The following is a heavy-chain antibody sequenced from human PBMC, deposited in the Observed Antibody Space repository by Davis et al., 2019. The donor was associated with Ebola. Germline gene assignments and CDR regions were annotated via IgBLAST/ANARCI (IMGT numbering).Heavy chain of an antibody. CDR3: ARALDYDSSGYYSIYYYYYGMDV. Sequence: GESLKISCAASGFTFSSYSMNWVRQAPGKGLEWVSSISSSSSYIYYADSVKGRFTISRDNAKNSLYLQMNSLRAEDTAVYYCARALDYDSSGYYSIYYYYYGMDVWGQGTTVTVSS. J-gene: IGHJ6*02. V-gene: IGHV3-21*01. CDR2: ISSSSSYI. D-gene: IGHD3-22*01. CDR1: GFTFSSYS.